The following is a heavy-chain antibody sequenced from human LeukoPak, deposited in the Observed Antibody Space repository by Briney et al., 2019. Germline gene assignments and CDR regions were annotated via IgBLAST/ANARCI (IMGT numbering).Heavy chain of an antibody. CDR2: INTNTGNP. V-gene: IGHV7-4-1*02. D-gene: IGHD3-3*01. CDR3: ARDLPKYYDFWSGYSRKRNYFDY. J-gene: IGHJ4*02. Sequence: GASVKVSCKASGYAFTSYAMNWVRQAPGQGLEWMGWINTNTGNPTYAQGFTGRFVFSLDTSVSTAYLQISSLKAEDTAVYYCARDLPKYYDFWSGYSRKRNYFDYWGQGTLVTVSS. CDR1: GYAFTSYA.